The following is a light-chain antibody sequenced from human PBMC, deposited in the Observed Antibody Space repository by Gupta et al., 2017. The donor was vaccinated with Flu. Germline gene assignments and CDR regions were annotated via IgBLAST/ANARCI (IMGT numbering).Light chain of an antibody. Sequence: FLLTKPPSVSESPGKTVTISCTRSSDSIDNNYVQWYQQRPGTSSINLVYEENQRPTGVPDRFSGSIDRSSNAASLTSSGLKNEDEADYYCQAYEVFGGGTKLTVL. V-gene: IGLV6-57*01. CDR1: SDSIDNNY. CDR2: EEN. J-gene: IGLJ2*01. CDR3: QAYEV.